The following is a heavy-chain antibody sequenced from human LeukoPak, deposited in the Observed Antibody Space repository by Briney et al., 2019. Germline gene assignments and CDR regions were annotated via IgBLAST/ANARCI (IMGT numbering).Heavy chain of an antibody. D-gene: IGHD6-19*01. V-gene: IGHV4-38-2*01. CDR3: ARVGQLAGTRPA. Sequence: PSETLSLTCAVSGYSISIGYYWGWIRQPPGKGLEWIGSIYHSGSTYYNPSLKSRVTISVDTSKNQFSLKLSSVTAADTAVYYCARVGQLAGTRPAWGQGALVTVSS. CDR2: IYHSGST. J-gene: IGHJ5*02. CDR1: GYSISIGYY.